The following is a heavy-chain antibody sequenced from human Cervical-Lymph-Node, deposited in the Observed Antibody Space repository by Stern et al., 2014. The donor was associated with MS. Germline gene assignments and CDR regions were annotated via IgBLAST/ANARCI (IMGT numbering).Heavy chain of an antibody. J-gene: IGHJ4*02. CDR1: GFTFRSYA. Sequence: VQLVESGGGLVQPGGSLRLSCAASGFTFRSYALRWVRQAPGKGLEWVSGISGSGGSTYDADSVKGRFTISRDNSKNTLYLQMNSLRAEDTAVYYCAKSTVTSLSDYWGQGTLVTVSS. CDR2: ISGSGGST. D-gene: IGHD4-17*01. V-gene: IGHV3-23*04. CDR3: AKSTVTSLSDY.